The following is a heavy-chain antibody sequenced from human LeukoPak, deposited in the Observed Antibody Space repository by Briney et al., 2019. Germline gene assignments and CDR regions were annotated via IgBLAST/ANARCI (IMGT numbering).Heavy chain of an antibody. CDR1: GFTFSTFG. D-gene: IGHD4-23*01. J-gene: IGHJ6*02. CDR3: ATTPRYGMDV. Sequence: PGRSLRLSCAASGFTFSTFGIQWVRQAPGKGLDWVAAISFGGDREFYADSVKGRFAVSRDNSKNTAFLQMDSLTPEDTAVYYCATTPRYGMDVGGQGTTVTVTS. CDR2: ISFGGDRE. V-gene: IGHV3-30*03.